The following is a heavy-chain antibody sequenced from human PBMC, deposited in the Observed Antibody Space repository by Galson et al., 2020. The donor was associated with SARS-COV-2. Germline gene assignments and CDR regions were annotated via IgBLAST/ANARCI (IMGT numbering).Heavy chain of an antibody. J-gene: IGHJ4*02. CDR1: GSTLSSNG. D-gene: IGHD3-10*01. CDR2: IRYDGSNK. CDR3: AKEDYYGSGSMGY. V-gene: IGHV3-30*02. Sequence: SGGSLRPSVAASGSTLSSNGMHWVRKAPGKAREWVASIRYDGSNKYYADSVKGRFTIPRDNSKNTLYLQMNSLRAEDTAVYYCAKEDYYGSGSMGYWGQGTLVTVSS.